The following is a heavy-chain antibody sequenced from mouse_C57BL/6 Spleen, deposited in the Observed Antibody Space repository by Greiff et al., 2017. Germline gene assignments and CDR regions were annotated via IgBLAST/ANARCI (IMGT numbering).Heavy chain of an antibody. Sequence: EVKLVESGGGLVKPGGSLKLSCAASGFTFSDYGMHWVRQAPEKGLEWVAYISSGSSSIYYADTVKGRFTISRDNAKNTLFLQMHSLRSEDTAMYFCARRYQGYFDVWGTGTTVTVSS. D-gene: IGHD3-2*02. J-gene: IGHJ1*03. V-gene: IGHV5-17*01. CDR3: ARRYQGYFDV. CDR2: ISSGSSSI. CDR1: GFTFSDYG.